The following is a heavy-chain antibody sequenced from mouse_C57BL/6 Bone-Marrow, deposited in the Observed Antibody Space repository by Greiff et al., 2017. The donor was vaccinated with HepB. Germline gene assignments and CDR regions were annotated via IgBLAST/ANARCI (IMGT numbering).Heavy chain of an antibody. Sequence: VQLQQSGPELVKPGDSLKISCKASGYTFTDYYMNWVKQSHGKSLEWIGDSKLNNGGTSYNQKFKGKATVTVDKSSSTAYMELLSLTSEDSAVYYCARCPRYYFDYWGQGTTLTVSS. V-gene: IGHV1-26*01. CDR2: SKLNNGGT. CDR3: ARCPRYYFDY. J-gene: IGHJ2*01. CDR1: GYTFTDYY.